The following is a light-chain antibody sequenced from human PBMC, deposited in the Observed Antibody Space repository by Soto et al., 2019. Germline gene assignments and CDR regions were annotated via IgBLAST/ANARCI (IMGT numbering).Light chain of an antibody. Sequence: EIVLTQSPGTLSSSPGERATLSCRASQTVSSSSLAWYQQKPGQAPRLLIYGASSRATGIPDRFSGSGSGTDFTLSISRLEPEDFVVYYCQQYGRSPTFGQGTKVDIK. CDR3: QQYGRSPT. V-gene: IGKV3-20*01. CDR1: QTVSSSS. J-gene: IGKJ1*01. CDR2: GAS.